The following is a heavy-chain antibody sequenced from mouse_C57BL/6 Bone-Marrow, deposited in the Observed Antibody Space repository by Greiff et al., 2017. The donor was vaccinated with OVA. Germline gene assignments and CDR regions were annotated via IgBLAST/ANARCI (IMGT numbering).Heavy chain of an antibody. V-gene: IGHV1-50*01. CDR3: ARGPTYYYYAMDY. J-gene: IGHJ4*01. Sequence: QVQLQQPGAELVKPGASVKLSCKASGYTFTSYWMQWVKQRPGQGLEWIGEIDPSDSYTNYNQKFKGKATLTVDTSSSTAYMQLSSLTSEDSAVDYCARGPTYYYYAMDYWGQGTSVTVSS. CDR1: GYTFTSYW. CDR2: IDPSDSYT. D-gene: IGHD5-5*01.